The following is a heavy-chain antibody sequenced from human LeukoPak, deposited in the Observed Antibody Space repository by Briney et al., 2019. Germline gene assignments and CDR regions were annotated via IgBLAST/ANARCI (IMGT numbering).Heavy chain of an antibody. Sequence: GGSLRLSCAASGFTFSSYGMHWVRQAPGKRLEWVAFIRYDGSNKYYADSVKGRFTISRDNSKNTLYLQMNSLRAEDTAVYYCARRDHGDYGEEYWGQGTLVTVSS. CDR3: ARRDHGDYGEEY. CDR1: GFTFSSYG. V-gene: IGHV3-30*02. CDR2: IRYDGSNK. D-gene: IGHD4-17*01. J-gene: IGHJ4*02.